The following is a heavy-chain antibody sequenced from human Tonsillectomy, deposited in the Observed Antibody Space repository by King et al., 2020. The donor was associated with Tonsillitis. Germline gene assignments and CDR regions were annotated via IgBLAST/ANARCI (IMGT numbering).Heavy chain of an antibody. CDR1: GFTFSSYG. D-gene: IGHD3-10*01. CDR3: AGRRGVLLRYGENGIDV. V-gene: IGHV3-33*05. J-gene: IGHJ6*02. Sequence: VQLVESGGGVVQPGRSLRLSCAASGFTFSSYGMHWVRQAPGKGLEWVAVTSYDGSDKYYADSVKGRFTISRDNSKNTLYLQMNSLRAEDTAVYYCAGRRGVLLRYGENGIDVWGQGTTVTVSS. CDR2: TSYDGSDK.